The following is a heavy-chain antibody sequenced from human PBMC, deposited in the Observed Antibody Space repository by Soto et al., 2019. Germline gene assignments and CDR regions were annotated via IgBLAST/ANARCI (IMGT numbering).Heavy chain of an antibody. CDR2: MSFDGTYN. V-gene: IGHV3-30*18. D-gene: IGHD4-17*01. Sequence: QVQLAESGGGVVQPGRSLRLSCVGSGFRFSDYGMHWVRQAPGKGLEWVAMMSFDGTYNYYADSVKGRFIISRDNSKNTLYLQMNSLRAEDTAVYFCVKDRRDGEYNSVYDFWGQGTLVTVSS. CDR3: VKDRRDGEYNSVYDF. CDR1: GFRFSDYG. J-gene: IGHJ4*02.